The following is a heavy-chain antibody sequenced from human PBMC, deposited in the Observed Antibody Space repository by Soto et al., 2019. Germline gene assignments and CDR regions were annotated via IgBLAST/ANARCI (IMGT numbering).Heavy chain of an antibody. CDR2: ISVYNGDT. CDR3: ARDRVAVRPGWFDP. J-gene: IGHJ5*02. V-gene: IGHV1-18*01. CDR1: GYTFATYG. Sequence: QVQLVQSGAEVKKPGASVKVSCRASGYTFATYGISWVRQAPGQGLEWMGWISVYNGDTNYAQKFQGRATMTTDTSTSTAYMEVRSLRSDDTAVYYCARDRVAVRPGWFDPWGQGTLVTVSS. D-gene: IGHD6-6*01.